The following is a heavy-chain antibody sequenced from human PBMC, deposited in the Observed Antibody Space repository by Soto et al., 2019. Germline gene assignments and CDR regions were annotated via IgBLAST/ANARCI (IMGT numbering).Heavy chain of an antibody. CDR1: GYTLTSYD. Sequence: XSVKVSFNASGYTLTSYDINLVRHSTGQGLEWMGWMNPNSGNTGYAQKFQGRVTMTRNTSISTAYMELSSLRSEDTAVYYCARGALSSSWINWFDPWGQGTLVTVSS. CDR2: MNPNSGNT. CDR3: ARGALSSSWINWFDP. D-gene: IGHD6-13*01. V-gene: IGHV1-8*01. J-gene: IGHJ5*02.